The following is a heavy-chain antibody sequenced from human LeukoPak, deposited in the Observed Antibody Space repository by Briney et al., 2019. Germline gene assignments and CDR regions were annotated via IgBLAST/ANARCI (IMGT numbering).Heavy chain of an antibody. CDR2: MNPNSGNT. V-gene: IGHV1-8*01. CDR1: GYTFTSYD. D-gene: IGHD3-9*01. Sequence: GASVKVSCKASGYTFTSYDINWVRQATGQGLEWMGWMNPNSGNTGYAQKFQGRVTMTRNTSISTAYMELSSLRSEDTAVYYCARGTESLRYFDWVDLFYYYGMDVWGQGTTVTVSS. J-gene: IGHJ6*02. CDR3: ARGTESLRYFDWVDLFYYYGMDV.